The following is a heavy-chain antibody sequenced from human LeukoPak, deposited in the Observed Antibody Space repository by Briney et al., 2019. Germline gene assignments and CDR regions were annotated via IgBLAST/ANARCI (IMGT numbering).Heavy chain of an antibody. Sequence: SVKVSCKASGGTFSSYAISWVRQAPGQGLEWMGRIIPILGIANYALKFQGRVTITADKSTSTAYMELSSLRSEDTAVYYCATWDTTHYFDYWGQGTLVTVSS. J-gene: IGHJ4*02. V-gene: IGHV1-69*04. CDR2: IIPILGIA. CDR3: ATWDTTHYFDY. D-gene: IGHD5-18*01. CDR1: GGTFSSYA.